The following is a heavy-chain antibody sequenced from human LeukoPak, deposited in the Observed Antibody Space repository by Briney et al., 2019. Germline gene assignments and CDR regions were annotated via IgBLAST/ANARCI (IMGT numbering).Heavy chain of an antibody. CDR2: INPNSGGT. V-gene: IGHV1-2*02. Sequence: ASVKVSCKASGYTFTGYYMHWVRQAPGQGPEWMGWINPNSGGTNYAQKFQGRVTMTRDTSISTAYMELSRLRSDDAAVYYCASDRNYDFWSGYPCGMDVWGQGTTVTVSS. CDR3: ASDRNYDFWSGYPCGMDV. J-gene: IGHJ6*02. D-gene: IGHD3-3*01. CDR1: GYTFTGYY.